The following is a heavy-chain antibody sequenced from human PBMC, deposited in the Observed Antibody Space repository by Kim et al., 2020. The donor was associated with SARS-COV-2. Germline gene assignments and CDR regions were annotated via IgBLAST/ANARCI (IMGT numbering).Heavy chain of an antibody. CDR1: GGTFSSYA. Sequence: SVKVSCKASGGTFSSYAISWVRQAPGQGLEWMGRIIPILGIANYAQQFQGRVTITADKSTSTAYMELSSLRSEDTAVYYCARVPHPGYSSGWVNWFDPWGQGTLVTVSS. CDR3: ARVPHPGYSSGWVNWFDP. CDR2: IIPILGIA. D-gene: IGHD6-19*01. V-gene: IGHV1-69*04. J-gene: IGHJ5*02.